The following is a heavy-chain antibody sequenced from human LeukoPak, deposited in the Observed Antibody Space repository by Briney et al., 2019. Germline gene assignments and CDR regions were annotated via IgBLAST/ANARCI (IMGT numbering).Heavy chain of an antibody. J-gene: IGHJ4*02. D-gene: IGHD3-22*01. CDR2: ISAYNGNT. V-gene: IGHV1-18*01. Sequence: GASVKVPCKASGYTFTSYGISWVRQAPGQGLEWMGWISAYNGNTNYAQKLQGRVTMTTDTSTSTAYMELRSLRSDDTAVYYCARDKSLYYDSSGYYIPFDYWGQGTLVTVSS. CDR3: ARDKSLYYDSSGYYIPFDY. CDR1: GYTFTSYG.